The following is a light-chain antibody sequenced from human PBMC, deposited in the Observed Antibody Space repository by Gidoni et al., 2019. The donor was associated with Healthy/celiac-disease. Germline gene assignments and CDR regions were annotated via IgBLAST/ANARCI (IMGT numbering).Light chain of an antibody. Sequence: DIQMTQSPSSLSASVGDRVTITCQASQDISNYLNWYQQKPGKAPKLLIYDASNLDTGAPSRFSGSCSGTDSTFTISSLQPEDIATYYCQHYDNLWTFGPGTKVDIK. CDR1: QDISNY. CDR3: QHYDNLWT. CDR2: DAS. V-gene: IGKV1-33*01. J-gene: IGKJ3*01.